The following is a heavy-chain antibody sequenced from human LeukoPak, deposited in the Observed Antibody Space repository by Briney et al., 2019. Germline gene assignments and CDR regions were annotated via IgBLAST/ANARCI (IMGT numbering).Heavy chain of an antibody. CDR2: IWYDESKK. D-gene: IGHD6-19*01. Sequence: PGGSLRLSCAASGFTFSSYGMHWVRQAPGKGLEWVAIIWYDESKKHYADSVKGRFTISRDNSKNTLYLQMNSLRAEDTAVYYCAREGGAVAGSFDYWGQGTLVTVSS. J-gene: IGHJ4*02. CDR3: AREGGAVAGSFDY. CDR1: GFTFSSYG. V-gene: IGHV3-33*01.